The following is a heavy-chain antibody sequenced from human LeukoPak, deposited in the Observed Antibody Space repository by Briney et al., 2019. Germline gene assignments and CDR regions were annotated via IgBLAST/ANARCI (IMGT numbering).Heavy chain of an antibody. V-gene: IGHV3-66*01. CDR2: IYNGGGT. CDR1: RFTVSSNY. J-gene: IGHJ4*02. D-gene: IGHD6-19*01. CDR3: ARDDTAVAGQDY. Sequence: GGSLRLSCAASRFTVSSNYMSWVRQAPGKGLEWVAVIYNGGGTYYADSVKGRFAISRDNSKNTLYLQINSLRVEDTAIYYCARDDTAVAGQDYWGQGTLVTVSS.